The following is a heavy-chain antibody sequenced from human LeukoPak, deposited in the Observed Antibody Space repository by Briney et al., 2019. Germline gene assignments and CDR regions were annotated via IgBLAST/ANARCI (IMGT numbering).Heavy chain of an antibody. V-gene: IGHV4-59*11. CDR2: IYYSGSP. Sequence: SETLSLTCTVSGDSISSHYRSWIRQPPGKGLEWIGYIYYSGSPNYNPSLKSRVTISLDTSKNQFSLKLSSVTAADTAVYYCARASYSGSYLRPFDYWGQGTLVTVSS. CDR1: GDSISSHY. J-gene: IGHJ4*02. CDR3: ARASYSGSYLRPFDY. D-gene: IGHD1-26*01.